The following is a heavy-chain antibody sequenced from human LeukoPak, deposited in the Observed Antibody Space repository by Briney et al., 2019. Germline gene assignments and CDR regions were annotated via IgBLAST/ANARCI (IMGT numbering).Heavy chain of an antibody. J-gene: IGHJ6*02. V-gene: IGHV3-11*01. D-gene: IGHD5-12*01. Sequence: GGSLRLSCAASGFTFSKHAMTWVRQAPGKGLEWVSYISSSGSTIYYADSVKGRFTISRDNAKNSLYLQMNSLRAEDTAVYYCARDLVATTRSYYYYYGMDVWGQGTTVTVSS. CDR2: ISSSGSTI. CDR1: GFTFSKHA. CDR3: ARDLVATTRSYYYYYGMDV.